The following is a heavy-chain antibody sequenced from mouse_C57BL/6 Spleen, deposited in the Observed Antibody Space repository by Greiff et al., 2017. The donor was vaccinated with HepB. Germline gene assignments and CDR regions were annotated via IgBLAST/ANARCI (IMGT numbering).Heavy chain of an antibody. CDR3: ARGARSSPYYFDY. CDR2: ILPGSGST. Sequence: VQLQQSGAELMKPGASVKLSCKATGYTFTGYWIEWVKQRPGHGLEWIGEILPGSGSTNYNEKFKGKATFTADTSSNPAYMQLSSLTTEDSAIYYCARGARSSPYYFDYWGQGTTLTVSS. J-gene: IGHJ2*01. V-gene: IGHV1-9*01. CDR1: GYTFTGYW. D-gene: IGHD1-1*01.